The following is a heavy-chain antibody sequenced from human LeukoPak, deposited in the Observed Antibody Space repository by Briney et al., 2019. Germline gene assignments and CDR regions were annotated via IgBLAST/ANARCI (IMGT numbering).Heavy chain of an antibody. CDR2: ISGSGGTT. CDR3: AKWYSSSWYDY. V-gene: IGHV3-23*01. CDR1: GFSFSIYV. D-gene: IGHD6-13*01. J-gene: IGHJ4*02. Sequence: GGSLRLSCAASGFSFSIYVMTWVRQAPGKGLEWVSAISGSGGTTYYADSVKGRFTISRDNSKSTLYLQMNSLRAEDTAVYYCAKWYSSSWYDYWGQGTLVTVSS.